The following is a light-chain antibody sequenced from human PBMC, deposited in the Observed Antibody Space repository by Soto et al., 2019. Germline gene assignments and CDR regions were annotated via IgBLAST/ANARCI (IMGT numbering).Light chain of an antibody. CDR2: AAS. J-gene: IGKJ2*01. CDR1: QGISTF. Sequence: DIEMTQSPSSLSASVGDKVTIACRASQGISTFLNWYQQKPGKAPRMLIHAASMLHDGVPSRFSGGGSGTDFTLTISSLQPDDFATYYCQQSYSTFVTFGQGTKLEIK. V-gene: IGKV1-39*01. CDR3: QQSYSTFVT.